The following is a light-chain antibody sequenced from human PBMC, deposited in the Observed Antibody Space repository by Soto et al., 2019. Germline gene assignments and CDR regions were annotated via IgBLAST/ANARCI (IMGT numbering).Light chain of an antibody. CDR3: GADHGSGSNFVV. CDR1: SGYSNYK. V-gene: IGLV9-49*01. CDR2: VGTGGIVG. Sequence: QSVLTQPPSASASLGASVTLTCTLSSGYSNYKVVWYQQRPGKGPRFVVRVGTGGIVGSKGDGIPDRFSVLGSGLNRYLTIKNIQEEDESDYHCGADHGSGSNFVVFGGGTKVTVL. J-gene: IGLJ2*01.